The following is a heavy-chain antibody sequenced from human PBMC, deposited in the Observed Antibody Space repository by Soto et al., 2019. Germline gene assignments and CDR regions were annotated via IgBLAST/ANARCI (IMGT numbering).Heavy chain of an antibody. V-gene: IGHV3-9*01. CDR3: AKDLLKGSRSSTYYHFYGLDV. J-gene: IGHJ6*02. CDR2: ITWKSGNI. CDR1: GFTFDDFA. Sequence: EAQLVESGGGLIQPGGSLRLSCAVSGFTFDDFAMHWVRQAPGKGLEWVSSITWKSGNIDYGDSVRGRFTISRDNARDSLYLQMNTLTPEDTALYYCAKDLLKGSRSSTYYHFYGLDVWGQGTTVTVSS. D-gene: IGHD6-6*01.